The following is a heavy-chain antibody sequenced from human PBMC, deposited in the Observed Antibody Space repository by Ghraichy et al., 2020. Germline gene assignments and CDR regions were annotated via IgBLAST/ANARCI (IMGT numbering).Heavy chain of an antibody. CDR2: ISGSGGST. Sequence: GESLNISCAASGFTFSSYAISWVRQAPGKGLEWGSAISGSGGSTYYADSVKGRFTISSDNSKNTLYLQMNSLRAEDTAVYYCAKVGGNTYYDFWSVNDAFDIWGQGTMVTVSS. CDR3: AKVGGNTYYDFWSVNDAFDI. CDR1: GFTFSSYA. J-gene: IGHJ3*02. V-gene: IGHV3-23*01. D-gene: IGHD3-3*01.